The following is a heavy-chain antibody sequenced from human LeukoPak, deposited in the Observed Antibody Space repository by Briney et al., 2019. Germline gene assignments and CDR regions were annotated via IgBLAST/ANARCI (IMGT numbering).Heavy chain of an antibody. V-gene: IGHV3-64D*06. D-gene: IGHD2-8*01. CDR3: VKESLVPTRVYLGY. CDR2: ISSNGGST. Sequence: PGGSLRLSCSASGFTFSSYTMHWVRQAPGKGLEYVSAISSNGGSTYYADSVKGRFTISRDNSKNTLYLQMSSLRAEDTAVYYCVKESLVPTRVYLGYWGQGTLVTVSS. CDR1: GFTFSSYT. J-gene: IGHJ4*02.